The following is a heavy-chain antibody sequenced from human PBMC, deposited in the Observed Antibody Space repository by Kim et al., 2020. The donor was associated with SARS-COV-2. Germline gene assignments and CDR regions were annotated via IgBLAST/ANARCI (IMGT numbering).Heavy chain of an antibody. V-gene: IGHV3-9*01. CDR1: GFTFGDYA. CDR2: ISWNSGSI. Sequence: GGSLRLSCAASGFTFGDYAMHWVRQAPGKGLEWVSGISWNSGSIGYADSVKGRFTISRDNAKNSLYLQMNSLRAEDTALYYCAKGTKLVRWGPLWFDPWGQGTLVTVSS. D-gene: IGHD6-6*01. CDR3: AKGTKLVRWGPLWFDP. J-gene: IGHJ5*02.